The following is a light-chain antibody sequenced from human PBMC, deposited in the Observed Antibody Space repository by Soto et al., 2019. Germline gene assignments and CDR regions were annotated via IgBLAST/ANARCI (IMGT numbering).Light chain of an antibody. V-gene: IGKV3-20*01. Sequence: TVLTQSPGTLSLPPGERATLSCRASQNVSSNLLVWYQQHPGQAPRLLIYGASNRATGIPDRFSGSGSGTDFTLTISRLEPEDFAVYFCQRYGSSPPTFGQGTKVDIK. CDR3: QRYGSSPPT. J-gene: IGKJ1*01. CDR2: GAS. CDR1: QNVSSNL.